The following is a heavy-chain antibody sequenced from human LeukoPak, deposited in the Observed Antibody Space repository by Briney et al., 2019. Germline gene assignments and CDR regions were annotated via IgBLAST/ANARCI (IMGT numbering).Heavy chain of an antibody. V-gene: IGHV1-69*05. Sequence: ASVKVSCKASGGTFSSYAISWVRQAPGQGLEWMGGIIPIFGTANYAQKFQGRVTITTDESTSTAYMELSSLRSEDTAVYYCARGPGGYYYYYYMDVWGKGTTVTVFS. J-gene: IGHJ6*03. CDR3: ARGPGGYYYYYYMDV. D-gene: IGHD3-10*01. CDR1: GGTFSSYA. CDR2: IIPIFGTA.